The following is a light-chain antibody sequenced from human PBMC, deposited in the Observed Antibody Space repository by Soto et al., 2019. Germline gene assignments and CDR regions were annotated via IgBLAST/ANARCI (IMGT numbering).Light chain of an antibody. CDR2: KAS. CDR1: QSISSW. CDR3: QQYNSYPWT. Sequence: DIQMTQSPSILSASVGDRVTITCRASQSISSWLAWYQQKPGKAPKLLIYKASILESGVPARFSGSGSGTEFTLNISSLQPDDFATYYCQQYNSYPWTFGQGIKVEIK. J-gene: IGKJ1*01. V-gene: IGKV1-5*03.